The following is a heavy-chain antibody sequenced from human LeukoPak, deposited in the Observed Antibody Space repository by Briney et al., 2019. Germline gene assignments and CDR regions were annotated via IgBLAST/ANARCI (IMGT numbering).Heavy chain of an antibody. D-gene: IGHD3-10*01. CDR2: INPKSSGT. V-gene: IGHV1-2*02. Sequence: ASVKVSCKASGNTFSGYYLHWVRQLPGQGLEWMGWINPKSSGTHYAQRFQGRVTMTSDTSISTGYMELSRLTSDDTAVYYCARDALEEVRGVVGSWGQGTLVTVSS. J-gene: IGHJ5*02. CDR3: ARDALEEVRGVVGS. CDR1: GNTFSGYY.